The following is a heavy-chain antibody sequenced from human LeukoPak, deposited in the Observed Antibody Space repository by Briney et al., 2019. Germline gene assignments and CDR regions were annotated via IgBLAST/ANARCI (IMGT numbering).Heavy chain of an antibody. V-gene: IGHV3-48*03. Sequence: GSLRLSCAASGFTSSSYEMTWVRPAPGKGREWVSYISSSGSTIYYADSVKGRFTISRDNAKNSLYLQMNSLRAEDTAVYYCARAMDPNYYDSSGYQDWYFDRWGRGTLVTVAS. CDR2: ISSSGSTI. CDR3: ARAMDPNYYDSSGYQDWYFDR. J-gene: IGHJ2*01. CDR1: GFTSSSYE. D-gene: IGHD3-22*01.